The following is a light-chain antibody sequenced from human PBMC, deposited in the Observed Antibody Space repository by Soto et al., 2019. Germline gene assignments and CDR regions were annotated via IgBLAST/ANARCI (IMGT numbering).Light chain of an antibody. CDR2: KAS. CDR1: QSISSW. V-gene: IGKV1-5*03. Sequence: IQMPQSPSALSASVVDRVSITCRASQSISSWLAWYQQKPGKDHKLLIYKASTLQSGVPSRFSGSGSGTEFTLTISSLQPDEFATYYCQQCDSYSWTFGQGTKVDIK. CDR3: QQCDSYSWT. J-gene: IGKJ1*01.